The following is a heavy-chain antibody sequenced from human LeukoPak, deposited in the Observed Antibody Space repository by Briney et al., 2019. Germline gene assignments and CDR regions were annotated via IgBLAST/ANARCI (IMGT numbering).Heavy chain of an antibody. D-gene: IGHD3-10*01. CDR2: IYYSGST. CDR3: AGSTSGDWFDP. V-gene: IGHV4-59*01. J-gene: IGHJ5*02. Sequence: SETPSLTCTVSGGSISSYYWSWIRQPPGKGLEWIGYIYYSGSTNYNPSLKSRVTISVDTSKNQFSLKLSSVTAADTAVYYCAGSTSGDWFDPWGQGTLVTVSS. CDR1: GGSISSYY.